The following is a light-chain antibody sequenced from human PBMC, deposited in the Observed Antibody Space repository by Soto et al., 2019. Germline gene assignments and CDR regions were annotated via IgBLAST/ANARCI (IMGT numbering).Light chain of an antibody. Sequence: QSALTQPASVSGSPGQSITISCSGTNSDVGGYNYVSWYQQHPGKAPKLMIYDVSYRPSGISNRFSGSKSDNTASLTISGLQAEDEADYYCSSHTTSSLYVFGTGTKLTVL. V-gene: IGLV2-14*01. CDR3: SSHTTSSLYV. CDR2: DVS. CDR1: NSDVGGYNY. J-gene: IGLJ1*01.